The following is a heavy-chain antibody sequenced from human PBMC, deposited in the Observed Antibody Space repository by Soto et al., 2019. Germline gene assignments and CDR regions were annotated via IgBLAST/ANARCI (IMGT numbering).Heavy chain of an antibody. D-gene: IGHD1-26*01. Sequence: PSETVSLTCAVSGGSISSGGYCWSWIRQPPGKGLEWIGYIYHSGSTYYNPSLKSRVTISVDRSKNQFSLKLSSVTAADTAVYYCARAGELRTAGAFDIWGQGTMVTVSS. CDR1: GGSISSGGYC. CDR2: IYHSGST. V-gene: IGHV4-30-2*01. J-gene: IGHJ3*02. CDR3: ARAGELRTAGAFDI.